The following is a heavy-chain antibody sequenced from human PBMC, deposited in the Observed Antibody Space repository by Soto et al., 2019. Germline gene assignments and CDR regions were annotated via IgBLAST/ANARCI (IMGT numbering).Heavy chain of an antibody. CDR1: GGSISSGAYS. CDR2: IYQSGST. CDR3: ARANPGLNCLDV. V-gene: IGHV4-30-2*01. J-gene: IGHJ6*02. D-gene: IGHD2-21*01. Sequence: QQQLQESGSGLVKPSETLSLTCAVSGGSISSGAYSWSWIRQPPGKGLEWIAYIYQSGSTYYNPSLKTRVTILVDRSKNQFSLKLTSVTAADTAVYYCARANPGLNCLDVWGQGTTVTVSS.